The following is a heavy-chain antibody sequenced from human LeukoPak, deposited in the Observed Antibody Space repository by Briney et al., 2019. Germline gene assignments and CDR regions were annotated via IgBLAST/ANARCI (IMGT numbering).Heavy chain of an antibody. V-gene: IGHV4-4*07. CDR3: ARGGYSYATCDF. D-gene: IGHD5-18*01. CDR2: IYTNGKT. J-gene: IGHJ4*01. Sequence: SETLSLTCTVSAGSISNHYWSWIRQPAGKGLEWIGRIYTNGKTNYNPSLKSRVTMSVDTSKNQMSLKLNSVTAADTAMYYCARGGYSYATCDFWGHGTLVTVSS. CDR1: AGSISNHY.